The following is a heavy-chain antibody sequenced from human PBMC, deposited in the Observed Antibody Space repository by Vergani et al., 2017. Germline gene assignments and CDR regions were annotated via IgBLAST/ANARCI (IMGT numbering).Heavy chain of an antibody. CDR1: GGSFSGYY. CDR2: INHSGST. Sequence: QVQLQQWGAGRLKPSETLSLTCAVYGGSFSGYYWSWIRQPPGKGLEWIGEINHSGSTNYNPSLKSRVTISVDTSKNQFSLKLRSVTAADTAVYYCARSGRPRMVAARPFYWXFDLWAVAPWSLSPQ. V-gene: IGHV4-34*01. D-gene: IGHD6-6*01. J-gene: IGHJ2*01. CDR3: ARSGRPRMVAARPFYWXFDL.